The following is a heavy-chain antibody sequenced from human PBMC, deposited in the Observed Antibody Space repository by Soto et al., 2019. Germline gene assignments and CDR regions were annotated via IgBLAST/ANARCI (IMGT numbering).Heavy chain of an antibody. CDR1: GYRFTSYW. CDR2: IFPSDSDT. CDR3: ARKDKSGYFNWFDP. D-gene: IGHD3-22*01. J-gene: IGHJ5*02. Sequence: PGASLTVSCSTSGYRFTSYWIALVRQLPGKGLEWMGIIFPSDSDTRYSPSFQGQVTISADRSTSTVFLQWASLKASDTAVYFCARKDKSGYFNWFDPWGQGTRVTVSA. V-gene: IGHV5-51*01.